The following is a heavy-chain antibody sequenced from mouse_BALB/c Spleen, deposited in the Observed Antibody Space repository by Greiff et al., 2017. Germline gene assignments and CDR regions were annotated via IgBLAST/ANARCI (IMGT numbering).Heavy chain of an antibody. V-gene: IGHV2-2*02. CDR3: ARKGLRLYYAMDY. CDR2: IWSGGST. Sequence: VQLVESGPGLVQPSQSLSITCTVSGFSLTSYGVHWVRQSPGKGLEWLGVIWSGGSTDYNAAFISRLSISKDNSKSQVFFKMNSLQANDTAIYYCARKGLRLYYAMDYWGQGTSVTVSS. CDR1: GFSLTSYG. J-gene: IGHJ4*01. D-gene: IGHD2-4*01.